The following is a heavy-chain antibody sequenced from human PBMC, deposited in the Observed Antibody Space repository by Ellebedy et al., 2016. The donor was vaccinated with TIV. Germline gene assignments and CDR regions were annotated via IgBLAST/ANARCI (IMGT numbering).Heavy chain of an antibody. D-gene: IGHD6-13*01. Sequence: GESLKISXAASGFTFSSYAMSWVRQAPGKGLEWVANIKQDGSEKYYVDSVKGRFTISRDNAKNSLYLQMNSLRAEDTAVYYCARDTRGSSSYYWSGWGGPGFDYWGQGTLVTVSS. CDR2: IKQDGSEK. J-gene: IGHJ4*02. CDR1: GFTFSSYA. V-gene: IGHV3-7*01. CDR3: ARDTRGSSSYYWSGWGGPGFDY.